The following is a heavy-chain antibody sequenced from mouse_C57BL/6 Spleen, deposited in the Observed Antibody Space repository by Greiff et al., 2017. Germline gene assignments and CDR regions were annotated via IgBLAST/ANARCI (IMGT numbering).Heavy chain of an antibody. V-gene: IGHV1-69*01. CDR2: IDPSDSYT. CDR1: GYTFTSYW. CDR3: ALYYGNSRGAY. D-gene: IGHD2-1*01. J-gene: IGHJ3*01. Sequence: QVQLQQPGAELVMPGASVKLSCKASGYTFTSYWMHWVKQRPGQGLEWIGEIDPSDSYTKYNQKFKGKSTLTVDKSSSTAYMQLSSLTSEDSAVYDCALYYGNSRGAYWGQGTLVTVSA.